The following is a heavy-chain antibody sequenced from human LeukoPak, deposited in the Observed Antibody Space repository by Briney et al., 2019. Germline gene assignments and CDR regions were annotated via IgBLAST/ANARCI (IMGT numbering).Heavy chain of an antibody. CDR3: ARVSTVTTWGAFDI. Sequence: ASVKVSCKASGGTFSSHAISWVRQAPGQGLEWMGGIIPIFGTANYAQKFQGRVTITTDESTSTAYMELSSLRSEDTAVYYCARVSTVTTWGAFDIWGQGTMVTVSS. D-gene: IGHD4-11*01. CDR1: GGTFSSHA. V-gene: IGHV1-69*05. J-gene: IGHJ3*02. CDR2: IIPIFGTA.